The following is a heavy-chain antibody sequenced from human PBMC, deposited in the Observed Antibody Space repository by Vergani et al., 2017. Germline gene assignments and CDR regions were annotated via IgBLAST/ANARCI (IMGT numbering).Heavy chain of an antibody. J-gene: IGHJ6*02. CDR2: IWYDGSNK. V-gene: IGHV3-33*01. D-gene: IGHD5-18*01. CDR3: ARDSSELLWFRLTSPNYGMDV. Sequence: QVQLVESGGGVVQPGRSLRLSCAASGFTFSSYGMHWVRQAPGKGLEWVAVIWYDGSNKYYADSVKGRFTISRDNSKNTLYLQMNSLRAEDTAVYYCARDSSELLWFRLTSPNYGMDVWGQGTTVTVSS. CDR1: GFTFSSYG.